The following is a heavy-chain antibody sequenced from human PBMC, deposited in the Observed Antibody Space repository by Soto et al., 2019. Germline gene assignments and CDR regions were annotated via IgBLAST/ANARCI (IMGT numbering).Heavy chain of an antibody. J-gene: IGHJ4*02. V-gene: IGHV4-59*01. CDR1: GGSISSYY. CDR2: IYYSGST. CDR3: ARSRKEVDYGDYTDYFDY. D-gene: IGHD4-17*01. Sequence: PSETLSLTCTVSGGSISSYYWSWIRQPPGKGLEWIGYIYYSGSTNYNPSLKSRVTISVDTSKNQFSLKLSSVTAADTAVYYCARSRKEVDYGDYTDYFDYWGQGTLVTVSS.